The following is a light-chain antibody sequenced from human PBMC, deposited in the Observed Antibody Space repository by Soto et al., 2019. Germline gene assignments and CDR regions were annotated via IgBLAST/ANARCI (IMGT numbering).Light chain of an antibody. CDR1: QSVRNN. CDR3: HQYYNWPRT. J-gene: IGKJ5*01. Sequence: ELLMTQSPATLSVSPGKSATLSCKASQSVRNNLALYQQKPGQAPSLLIYGSSTRATGIPARFSGSGSGTEFTRTISSLQSEDFAVYVCHQYYNWPRTFGQGTRLEIK. V-gene: IGKV3-15*01. CDR2: GSS.